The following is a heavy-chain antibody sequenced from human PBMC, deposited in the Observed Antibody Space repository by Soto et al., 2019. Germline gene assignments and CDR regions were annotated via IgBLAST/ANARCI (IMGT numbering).Heavy chain of an antibody. J-gene: IGHJ6*02. D-gene: IGHD3-16*01. CDR2: IYYSGST. V-gene: IGHV4-59*01. CDR3: ARVEESHWFGNYYGMDV. Sequence: SETLSLTCTVSGGSISSYYWSWIRQPPGKGLEWIGYIYYSGSTNYNPSLKSRVTISVDTSKNQFSLKLSSVTAADTAVYYCARVEESHWFGNYYGMDVWGQGTTVTVSS. CDR1: GGSISSYY.